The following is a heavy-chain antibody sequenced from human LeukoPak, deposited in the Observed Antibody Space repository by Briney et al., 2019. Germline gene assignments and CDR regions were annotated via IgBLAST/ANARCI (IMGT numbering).Heavy chain of an antibody. J-gene: IGHJ5*02. V-gene: IGHV3-7*01. CDR3: ARDKGLRYFDWLANLFDP. Sequence: GVSLTLTCAASGFTFNSYWMIWLRPAQGEERVGVVNIKQNGNEKYDVDSVKGRFTITRDNANNSLYLQMNSLRAEDTAVYYGARDKGLRYFDWLANLFDPWGQGTLVTVPS. D-gene: IGHD3-9*01. CDR1: GFTFNSYW. CDR2: IKQNGNEK.